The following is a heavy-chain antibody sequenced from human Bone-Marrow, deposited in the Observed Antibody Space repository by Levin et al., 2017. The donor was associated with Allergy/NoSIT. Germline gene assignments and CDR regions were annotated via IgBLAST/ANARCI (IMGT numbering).Heavy chain of an antibody. D-gene: IGHD6-19*01. J-gene: IGHJ6*02. Sequence: GGSLRLSCAASGFTFSTYAMSWVRQAPGKGLEWVSSISKTGINTHYADSVKGRFIISRDNSKNTLYLQMNSLRAEDTAIYFCAKDALITMAGGFYQYHGMDVWGQGPTVTVSS. CDR1: GFTFSTYA. CDR3: AKDALITMAGGFYQYHGMDV. CDR2: ISKTGINT. V-gene: IGHV3-23*01.